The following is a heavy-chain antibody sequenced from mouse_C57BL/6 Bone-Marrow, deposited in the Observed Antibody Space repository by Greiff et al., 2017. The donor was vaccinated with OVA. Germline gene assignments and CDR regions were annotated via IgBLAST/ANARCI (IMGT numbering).Heavy chain of an antibody. CDR2: INPNNGGT. CDR3: ARITTVRGTYAMDY. Sequence: VQLQQSGPELVKPGASVKISCKASGYTFTDYYMNWVKQSHGKSLEWIGDINPNNGGTSYNQKFKGKATLTVDKSSSTAYMELRSLTSEDSAVYYCARITTVRGTYAMDYWGQGTSVTVSS. V-gene: IGHV1-26*01. J-gene: IGHJ4*01. CDR1: GYTFTDYY. D-gene: IGHD1-1*01.